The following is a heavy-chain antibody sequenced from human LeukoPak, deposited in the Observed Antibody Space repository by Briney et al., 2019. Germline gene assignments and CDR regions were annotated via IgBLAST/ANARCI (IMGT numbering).Heavy chain of an antibody. J-gene: IGHJ4*02. D-gene: IGHD6-19*01. CDR1: GYTFTSYD. CDR2: MNPNSGNT. CDR3: ARGPHPGYSSGWYEFDY. Sequence: ASVKVSCKAPGYTFTSYDINWVRQATGQGLEWMGWMNPNSGNTGYAQKFQGRVTITRNTSISTAYMELSSLRSEDTAVYYCARGPHPGYSSGWYEFDYWGQGTLVTVSS. V-gene: IGHV1-8*03.